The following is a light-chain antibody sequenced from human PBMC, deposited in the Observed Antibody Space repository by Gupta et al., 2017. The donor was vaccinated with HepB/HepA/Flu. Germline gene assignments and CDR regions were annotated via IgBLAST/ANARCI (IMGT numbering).Light chain of an antibody. CDR2: DAS. V-gene: IGKV3-11*01. CDR3: QQRSNWPLFT. CDR1: QSVSSY. Sequence: EIVVTQSPATLSLSPGERATLSCRASQSVSSYLAWYQQKPGQAPRLLIYDASNRDTGIPARFSGSGSGKDFTLTISSREQEDFAGYYCQQRSNWPLFTFGHGTKVDIK. J-gene: IGKJ3*01.